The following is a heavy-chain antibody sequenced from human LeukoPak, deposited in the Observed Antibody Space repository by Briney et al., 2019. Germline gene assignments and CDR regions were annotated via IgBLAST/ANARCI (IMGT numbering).Heavy chain of an antibody. Sequence: GGSLRLSCAASGFTFSSYEMSWVRQAPGKGLEWVANIKQDGSEKYYVDSVKGRFTISRDNAKNSLYLQMNSLRAEDTAVYYCAIGLNGYSSSWERLDYWGQGTLVTVSS. J-gene: IGHJ4*02. CDR1: GFTFSSYE. D-gene: IGHD6-13*01. CDR2: IKQDGSEK. CDR3: AIGLNGYSSSWERLDY. V-gene: IGHV3-7*01.